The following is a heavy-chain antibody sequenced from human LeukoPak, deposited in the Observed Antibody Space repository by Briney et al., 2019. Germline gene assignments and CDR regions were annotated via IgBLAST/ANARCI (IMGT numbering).Heavy chain of an antibody. Sequence: GASVRDSSVASRYTFTIYVINSVRQAPGQGGGWMGWMNPKSDNTDYPQKFQGGVTLTRNTAISTDYMELSSLRSEDTAVYYCARKDIVVGYYYYGMDVWGQGTTVTVSS. V-gene: IGHV1-8*01. CDR1: RYTFTIYV. J-gene: IGHJ6*02. D-gene: IGHD2-15*01. CDR2: MNPKSDNT. CDR3: ARKDIVVGYYYYGMDV.